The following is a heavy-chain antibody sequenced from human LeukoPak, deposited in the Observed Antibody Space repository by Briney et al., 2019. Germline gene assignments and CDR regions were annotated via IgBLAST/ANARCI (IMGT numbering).Heavy chain of an antibody. V-gene: IGHV3-23*01. CDR1: GFTFSTYG. CDR2: IGGSGGGT. D-gene: IGHD3-22*01. Sequence: GGTLRLSCAASGFTFSTYGMSWVRQAPGKGLEWVSAIGGSGGGTYYADSVKGRFTISRDNSKNTLYLQMNSLRAEDTAVYYCAKDLRPMIVVVIMSDYWGQGTLVTVSS. J-gene: IGHJ4*02. CDR3: AKDLRPMIVVVIMSDY.